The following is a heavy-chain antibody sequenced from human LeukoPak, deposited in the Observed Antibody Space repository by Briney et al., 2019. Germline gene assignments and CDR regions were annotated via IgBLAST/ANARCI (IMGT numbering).Heavy chain of an antibody. V-gene: IGHV4-31*03. Sequence: PSQTLSLTCTVSGGSISSGGYYWSWIRQHPGKGLEWIGYIYYSGSTYYNPSLKSRVTISVDTSKNQFSLKLSSATAADTAVYYCASAYDSSGYYYFDYWGQGTLVTVSP. J-gene: IGHJ4*02. D-gene: IGHD3-22*01. CDR1: GGSISSGGYY. CDR2: IYYSGST. CDR3: ASAYDSSGYYYFDY.